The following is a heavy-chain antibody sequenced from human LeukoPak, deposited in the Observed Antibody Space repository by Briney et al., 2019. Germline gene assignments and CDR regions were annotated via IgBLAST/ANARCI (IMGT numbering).Heavy chain of an antibody. CDR2: IYYSGST. V-gene: IGHV4-31*03. Sequence: SETLSLTCTVSGGSISSGGYYWSWIRQHPGKGLEWIGYIYYSGSTYYNPSLKSRVTISVDTSKNQFSLKLSSVTAADTAVYYCARSDYYDSSGYPLGAFDIWGQGTMVTVSS. J-gene: IGHJ3*02. D-gene: IGHD3-22*01. CDR3: ARSDYYDSSGYPLGAFDI. CDR1: GGSISSGGYY.